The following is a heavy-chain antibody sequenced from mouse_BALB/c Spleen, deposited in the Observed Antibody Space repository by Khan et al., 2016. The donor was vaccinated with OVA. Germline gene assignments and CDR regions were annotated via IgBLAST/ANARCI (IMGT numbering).Heavy chain of an antibody. V-gene: IGHV5-17*02. CDR1: GFTFSGFG. CDR2: ISFGSATI. Sequence: EVELVESGGGLVQPGGSRKLSCAASGFTFSGFGMHWVRQAPEKGLEWVAYISFGSATIYYADTVKGRFTISRDNPKTTLFLQMTSLRSEDTARYYCSRSLSTTWYLDVWGAGTTVTVSS. D-gene: IGHD2-4*01. CDR3: SRSLSTTWYLDV. J-gene: IGHJ1*01.